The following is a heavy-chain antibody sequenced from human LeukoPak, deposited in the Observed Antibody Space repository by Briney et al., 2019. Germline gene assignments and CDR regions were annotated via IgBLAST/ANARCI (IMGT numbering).Heavy chain of an antibody. CDR2: IRSSSSTI. CDR1: GFTFSSYS. V-gene: IGHV3-48*01. J-gene: IGHJ4*02. CDR3: ATAIAAAGIFDY. Sequence: PGGSLRLSCAASGFTFSSYSMNWVRQAPGKGLEWVSYIRSSSSTIYYADSVKGRFTISRDNAKNSLYLQMNSLRAEDTAVYYCATAIAAAGIFDYWGQGTLVTVSS. D-gene: IGHD6-13*01.